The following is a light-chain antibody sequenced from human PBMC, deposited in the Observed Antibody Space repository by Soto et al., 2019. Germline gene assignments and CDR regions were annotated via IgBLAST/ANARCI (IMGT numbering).Light chain of an antibody. Sequence: QSVLTQPPSASGSPGQSVAISCTGTSSDVGGYNYVSWYQQHPGKAPKLMIYEVNKRPSGVPDRFSGSNSGSTASLTISGLHAEDAADYYCCSYVGAPTYVFGTGTKVTVL. CDR2: EVN. V-gene: IGLV2-8*01. CDR3: CSYVGAPTYV. J-gene: IGLJ1*01. CDR1: SSDVGGYNY.